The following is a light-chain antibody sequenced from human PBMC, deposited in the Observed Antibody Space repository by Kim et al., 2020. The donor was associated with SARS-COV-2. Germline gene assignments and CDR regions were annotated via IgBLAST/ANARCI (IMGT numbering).Light chain of an antibody. J-gene: IGLJ3*02. V-gene: IGLV10-54*01. CDR1: GNNVGNEE. CDR2: KDN. Sequence: TPTLTSPCNGNNVGNEEAAWQQQQQGHPPKLLSYKDNNRPSGISESLSGSRSGNTAYLTITGLQPEDEADYFCSAWDTSLGAWVFGGGTQLTVL. CDR3: SAWDTSLGAWV.